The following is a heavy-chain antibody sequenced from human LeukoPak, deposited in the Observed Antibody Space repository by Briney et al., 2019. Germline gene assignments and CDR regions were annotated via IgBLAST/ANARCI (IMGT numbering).Heavy chain of an antibody. J-gene: IGHJ4*02. Sequence: SETLSLTCTVSGGSISSSSYYWTWIRQPAGKGLEWIASINYSGTTYYNPSLKSRSIISADTSKNQFSLKLSSVTAADTAMYYCARDIPTGYFDYWGQGTLVTVSS. V-gene: IGHV4-39*07. CDR1: GGSISSSSYY. CDR2: INYSGTT. CDR3: ARDIPTGYFDY. D-gene: IGHD2-2*02.